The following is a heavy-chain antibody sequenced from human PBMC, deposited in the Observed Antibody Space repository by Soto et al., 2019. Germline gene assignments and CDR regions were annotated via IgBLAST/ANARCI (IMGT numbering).Heavy chain of an antibody. Sequence: QVQLVESGGGVVQPGRSLRLSCAASGFTFSSYGMHWVRQAPGKGLEWVAVISYDGSNKYYADSVEGRFTIFRDNSKNTLYLQMNSLRAEGTDVYYCAKDSRTEEEIVVVPAVITNWFDPWGQGTLVTVSS. CDR3: AKDSRTEEEIVVVPAVITNWFDP. CDR1: GFTFSSYG. D-gene: IGHD2-2*01. V-gene: IGHV3-30*18. CDR2: ISYDGSNK. J-gene: IGHJ5*02.